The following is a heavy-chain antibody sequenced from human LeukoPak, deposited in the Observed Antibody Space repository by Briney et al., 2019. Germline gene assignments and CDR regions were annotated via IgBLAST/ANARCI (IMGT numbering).Heavy chain of an antibody. D-gene: IGHD4-17*01. CDR2: IYHSGST. CDR3: ARDVAYGDSSYYFDY. V-gene: IGHV4-4*02. J-gene: IGHJ4*02. CDR1: GGSISSSNW. Sequence: SGTLCLTCAVSGGSISSSNWWSWVRQPPGKGLERIGEIYHSGSTNYNPSLKSRVTISVDKSKNQFSLKLSSVTAADTAVYYCARDVAYGDSSYYFDYWGQGTLVTVSS.